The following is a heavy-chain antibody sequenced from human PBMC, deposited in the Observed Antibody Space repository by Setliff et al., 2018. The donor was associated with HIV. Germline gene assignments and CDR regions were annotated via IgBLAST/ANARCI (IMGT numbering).Heavy chain of an antibody. Sequence: ASVKVSCKASGYTFTGYYIHCLRQAPGQGLQWMGRINPKTGDTDYAQNFQGRVTLTTDTSINTAYMELHRLTSDDTAVYFRARGRVRAAAVTGLDWFDFWGQGSLVTVSS. J-gene: IGHJ5*01. D-gene: IGHD6-13*01. V-gene: IGHV1-2*06. CDR2: INPKTGDT. CDR1: GYTFTGYY. CDR3: ARGRVRAAAVTGLDWFDF.